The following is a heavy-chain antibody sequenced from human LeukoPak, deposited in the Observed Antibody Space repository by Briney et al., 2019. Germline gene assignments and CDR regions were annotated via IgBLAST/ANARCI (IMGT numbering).Heavy chain of an antibody. CDR3: TRLREMATGYSDY. J-gene: IGHJ4*02. V-gene: IGHV3-73*01. CDR2: IRSKPNNYAT. Sequence: GGSLRLSCAASGFSFSDSAMQWVRQTSGKGLEWLGRIRSKPNNYATAYAASVKGRFTISRDDLKNTAYLQMDSLRTEDTAMYYCTRLREMATGYSDYWGQGTLVTVSS. D-gene: IGHD5-24*01. CDR1: GFSFSDSA.